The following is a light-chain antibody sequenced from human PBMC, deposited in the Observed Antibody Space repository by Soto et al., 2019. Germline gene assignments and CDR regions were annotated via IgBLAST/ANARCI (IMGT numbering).Light chain of an antibody. CDR2: EVS. Sequence: QSVLTQPPSASGSPGQSVTISCTGTSSDVGGYNYVSWYQQHPGKAPKFLIFEVSRRPSGVPDRFSGPKSGNTASLTVSGLQADDEADYYCSSYAGSNNPVIFGGGTKVTVL. J-gene: IGLJ2*01. CDR1: SSDVGGYNY. V-gene: IGLV2-8*01. CDR3: SSYAGSNNPVI.